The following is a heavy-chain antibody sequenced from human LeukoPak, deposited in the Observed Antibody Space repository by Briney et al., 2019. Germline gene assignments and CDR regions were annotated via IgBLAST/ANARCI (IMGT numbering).Heavy chain of an antibody. CDR2: IKQDGSEK. D-gene: IGHD3-10*01. J-gene: IGHJ6*02. Sequence: PGGSLRLSCAASGFTFSSYWMSWVRQAPGKGLEWVANIKQDGSEKYYVDSVKGRFTISRDNAKNSLYLQMNSLRAEDTAVYYCARDEAMVRGVIKKNYYYYGMDVWGQGTTVTVSS. CDR3: ARDEAMVRGVIKKNYYYYGMDV. CDR1: GFTFSSYW. V-gene: IGHV3-7*01.